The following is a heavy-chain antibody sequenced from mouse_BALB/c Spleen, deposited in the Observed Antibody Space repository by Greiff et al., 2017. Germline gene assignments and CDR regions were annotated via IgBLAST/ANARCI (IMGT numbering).Heavy chain of an antibody. CDR2: INPNNGGT. J-gene: IGHJ4*01. CDR3: AREAFYGSSWKMDY. V-gene: IGHV1-18*01. Sequence: EVQLQESGPELVKPGASVKIPCKASGYTFTDYNMDWVKQSHGKSLEWIGDINPNNGGTIYNQKFKGKATLTVDKSSSTAYMELRSLTSEDTAVYYCAREAFYGSSWKMDYWGQGTSVTVSS. D-gene: IGHD1-1*01. CDR1: GYTFTDYN.